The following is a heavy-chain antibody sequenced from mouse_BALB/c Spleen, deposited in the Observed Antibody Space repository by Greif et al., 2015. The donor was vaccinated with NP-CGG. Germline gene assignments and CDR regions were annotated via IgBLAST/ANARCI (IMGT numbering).Heavy chain of an antibody. D-gene: IGHD4-1*01. CDR1: GFSLTSYG. Sequence: VKLVESGPGLVAPSQSLSITCTVSGFSLTSYGVHWVRQPPGKGLEWLGVIWAGGSTNYNSALMSRLSISKDNSKSXVFLKMNSLQTDDTAMYYCARDRGNWEGFAYWGQGTLVTVSA. J-gene: IGHJ3*01. V-gene: IGHV2-9*02. CDR3: ARDRGNWEGFAY. CDR2: IWAGGST.